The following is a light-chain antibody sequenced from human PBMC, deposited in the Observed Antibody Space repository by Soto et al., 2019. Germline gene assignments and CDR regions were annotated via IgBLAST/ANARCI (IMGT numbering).Light chain of an antibody. J-gene: IGKJ5*01. CDR1: QSVSTY. V-gene: IGKV3-11*01. Sequence: EIVLTQSPATLSLSPGERATLSCRTSQSVSTYLAWYQQKPGQAPRLLIYDASTRATGIPVRFSGSGSGTGFTLTISSLEPEDFAVYYCQQRSNWPSFGQGTRLEIK. CDR3: QQRSNWPS. CDR2: DAS.